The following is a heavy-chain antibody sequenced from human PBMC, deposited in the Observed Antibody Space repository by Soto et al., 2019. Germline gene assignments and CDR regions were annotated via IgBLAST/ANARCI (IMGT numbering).Heavy chain of an antibody. CDR2: IDWDDDE. CDR1: GFSLTTNAMC. Sequence: SGPTLVNPTQTLTLTCTFSGFSLTTNAMCVSWIRQPPGKALEWLARIDWDDDEYYSTSLKTRLTISKDTSKNQVVLTMTNMDPVDTATYYCARTVTVAGNVFDYWGQGTPVTVSS. V-gene: IGHV2-70*11. D-gene: IGHD6-19*01. CDR3: ARTVTVAGNVFDY. J-gene: IGHJ4*02.